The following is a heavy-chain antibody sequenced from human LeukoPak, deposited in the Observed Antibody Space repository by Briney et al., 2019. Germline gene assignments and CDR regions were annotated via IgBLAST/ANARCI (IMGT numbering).Heavy chain of an antibody. J-gene: IGHJ4*02. CDR2: ISSSGSTI. Sequence: GGSLRLSCAASGFTFSDYYMSWISQAPGKGLEWVSYISSSGSTIYYADSVKGRFTISRDNAKNSLYLQMNSLRAEDTAVYYCARVTFCGGDCYTFDYWGQGTLVTVSS. D-gene: IGHD2-21*02. CDR3: ARVTFCGGDCYTFDY. V-gene: IGHV3-11*01. CDR1: GFTFSDYY.